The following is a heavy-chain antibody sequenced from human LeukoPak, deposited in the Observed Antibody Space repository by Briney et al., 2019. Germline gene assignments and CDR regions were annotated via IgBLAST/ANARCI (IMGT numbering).Heavy chain of an antibody. V-gene: IGHV3-48*03. J-gene: IGHJ1*01. CDR2: ITSSGSTI. CDR1: GFTFSSYE. Sequence: GGSLRLSCAASGFTFSSYEMNWVRQAPGKGLEWVSYITSSGSTIYYADSVKGRFTISRDNAKNSLYLQMNSLRAEDTAVYYCARKNYDNSGYFHHWGQGTLVTVSS. CDR3: ARKNYDNSGYFHH. D-gene: IGHD3-22*01.